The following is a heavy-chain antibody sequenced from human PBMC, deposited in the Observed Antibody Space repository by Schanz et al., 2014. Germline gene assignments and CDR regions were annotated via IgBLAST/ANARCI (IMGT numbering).Heavy chain of an antibody. CDR3: ASSGAGYSSSWDFDY. Sequence: QVQLVQSGAEVKKPGASVKVSCKASGYSFISHAIHWVRQAPGQRLEWMGRIIPVLAIADYAQKFQGRVTITADKSTFTAYMDVSSLRSEDTAVYYCASSGAGYSSSWDFDYWGQGTLVTVSS. J-gene: IGHJ4*02. V-gene: IGHV1-69*04. CDR1: GYSFISHA. CDR2: IIPVLAIA. D-gene: IGHD6-13*01.